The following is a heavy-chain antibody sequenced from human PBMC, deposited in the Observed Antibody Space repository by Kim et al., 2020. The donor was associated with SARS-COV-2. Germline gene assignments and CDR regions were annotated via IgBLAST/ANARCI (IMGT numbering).Heavy chain of an antibody. D-gene: IGHD5-18*01. J-gene: IGHJ6*02. CDR3: ARGYSYGQYYYYYYGMDV. Sequence: SETLSLTCTVSGGSISSSSYYWGWIRQPPGKGLEWIGSIYYSGSTYYNPSLKSRVTISVDTSKNQFSPKLSSVTAADTAVYYCARGYSYGQYYYYYYGMDVWGQGTTVTVSS. CDR2: IYYSGST. V-gene: IGHV4-39*07. CDR1: GGSISSSSYY.